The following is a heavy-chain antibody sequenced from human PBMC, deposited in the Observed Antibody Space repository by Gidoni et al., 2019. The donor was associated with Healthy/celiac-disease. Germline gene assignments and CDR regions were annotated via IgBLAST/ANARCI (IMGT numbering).Heavy chain of an antibody. CDR1: GFSLSTSGVC. V-gene: IGHV2-5*01. J-gene: IGHJ4*02. Sequence: QSTLKEYGPTLVKPTQPLTLTCTFSGFSLSTSGVCVGWIRPPPGKSLEWLALIYWNDDKRYSPSLKSRLTITKDTSKNQVVLTMTNMDPVDTATYYCAHRLYSYSSGWSFYFDYWGQGTLVTVSS. CDR2: IYWNDDK. D-gene: IGHD6-19*01. CDR3: AHRLYSYSSGWSFYFDY.